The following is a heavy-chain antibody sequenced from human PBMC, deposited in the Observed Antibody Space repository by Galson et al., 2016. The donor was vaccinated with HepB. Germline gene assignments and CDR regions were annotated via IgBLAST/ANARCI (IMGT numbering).Heavy chain of an antibody. CDR1: GYTFTGYG. Sequence: SVKVSCKASGYTFTGYGISWVRQAPGQGLEWMGWISAHNGDTNYAQNFQGRVTMTTETSTRTAYLDLRSLRSDDTAMYYCATGGSASFIDYWGPGTLVTVSS. CDR2: ISAHNGDT. J-gene: IGHJ4*02. V-gene: IGHV1-18*04. CDR3: ATGGSASFIDY. D-gene: IGHD2-2*01.